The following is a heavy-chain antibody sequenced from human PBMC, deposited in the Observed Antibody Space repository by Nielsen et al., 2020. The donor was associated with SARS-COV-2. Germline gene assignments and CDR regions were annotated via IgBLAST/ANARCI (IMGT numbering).Heavy chain of an antibody. CDR1: GGSISSGDYY. J-gene: IGHJ4*02. V-gene: IGHV4-30-4*01. Sequence: SETLSLTCTVSGGSISSGDYYWSWIRQPPGKGLEWIGYIYYSGITYYNPSLKSRVTISVDTSKNQFSLKLSSVTAADTAVYYCARGPTVTPLNFWGQGTLVTVSS. D-gene: IGHD4-17*01. CDR3: ARGPTVTPLNF. CDR2: IYYSGIT.